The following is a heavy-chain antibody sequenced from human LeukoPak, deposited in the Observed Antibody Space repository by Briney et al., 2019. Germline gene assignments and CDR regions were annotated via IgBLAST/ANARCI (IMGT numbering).Heavy chain of an antibody. Sequence: ASVKVSCKASGGTFNSYAISWVRQAPGQGLEWMGGIIPIFGTANYAQKFQGRVTITADESTSTAYMELSSLRSEDTAVYYCARDGAMITFGGVIEHDAFDIWGQGTMVTVSS. CDR2: IIPIFGTA. CDR1: GGTFNSYA. CDR3: ARDGAMITFGGVIEHDAFDI. D-gene: IGHD3-16*02. V-gene: IGHV1-69*01. J-gene: IGHJ3*02.